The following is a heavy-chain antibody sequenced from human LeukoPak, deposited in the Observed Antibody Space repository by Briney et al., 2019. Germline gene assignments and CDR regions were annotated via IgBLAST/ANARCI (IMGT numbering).Heavy chain of an antibody. Sequence: GGSLRLSCAASGFIFSSYAMSWVRQAPGKGLEWVSGIGGSGDSVYYADSVKGRFTISRDNSKNTLYLQMNSLRAEDTAVYYCAKDLLYSSSSYFDYWGQGTLVTVSS. V-gene: IGHV3-23*01. D-gene: IGHD6-6*01. CDR1: GFIFSSYA. CDR2: IGGSGDSV. J-gene: IGHJ4*02. CDR3: AKDLLYSSSSYFDY.